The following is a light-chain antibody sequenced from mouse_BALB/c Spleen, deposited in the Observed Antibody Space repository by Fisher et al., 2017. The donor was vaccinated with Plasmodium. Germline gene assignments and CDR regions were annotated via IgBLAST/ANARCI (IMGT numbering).Light chain of an antibody. Sequence: ITQSTSSMYASLGERVTITCKASQDINRYLTWFQQKPGKSPKTLIYRANRLVDGVPSRFSGSGSGQDYSLTISSLEYEDMGIYYCLQYGEFPPTFGGGTRWKSN. CDR1: QDINRY. J-gene: IGKJ1*01. CDR2: RAN. V-gene: IGKV14-111*01. CDR3: LQYGEFPPT.